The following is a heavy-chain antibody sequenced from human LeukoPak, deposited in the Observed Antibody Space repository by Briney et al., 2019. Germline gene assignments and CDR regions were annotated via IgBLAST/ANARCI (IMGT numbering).Heavy chain of an antibody. J-gene: IGHJ4*02. CDR2: IYYSGTT. CDR3: ARAVGSGSYYSDY. CDR1: GGSISTYN. D-gene: IGHD1-26*01. Sequence: SETLSLTCTVSGGSISTYNWSWIRQPPGKGLEWIGYIYYSGTTKYNPSLKSRVTISVDTSKNQFSLKLSSVTAADTAVYYCARAVGSGSYYSDYWGQGTLVTVAS. V-gene: IGHV4-59*01.